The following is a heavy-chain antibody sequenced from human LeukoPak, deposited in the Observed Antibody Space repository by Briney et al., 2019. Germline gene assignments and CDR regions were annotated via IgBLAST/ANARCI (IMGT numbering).Heavy chain of an antibody. Sequence: PGGSLRLSCAASGFTFSSYAMSWVRQAPGKGLEWVSTIVGGGHGTYYVDSVKGRFAVSRDNSMNTLYLHMSSLRDDDAAVYYCAKGRAASLLDWFDPWGQGTLVTVS. J-gene: IGHJ5*02. CDR2: IVGGGHGT. D-gene: IGHD6-25*01. V-gene: IGHV3-23*01. CDR1: GFTFSSYA. CDR3: AKGRAASLLDWFDP.